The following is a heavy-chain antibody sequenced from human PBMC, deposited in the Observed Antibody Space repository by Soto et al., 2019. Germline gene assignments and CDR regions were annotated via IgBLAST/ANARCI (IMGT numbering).Heavy chain of an antibody. Sequence: SETLSLTCTVSGGSISSGGYYWSWIRQHPGKGLEWIGYIYYSGSTYYNPSLKSRVTISVDTSKNQFSLKLSSVTAADTAVYYCAREYVVVVPAAIGGWFDPWGQGTLVTVSS. CDR2: IYYSGST. V-gene: IGHV4-31*03. CDR1: GGSISSGGYY. J-gene: IGHJ5*02. CDR3: AREYVVVVPAAIGGWFDP. D-gene: IGHD2-2*01.